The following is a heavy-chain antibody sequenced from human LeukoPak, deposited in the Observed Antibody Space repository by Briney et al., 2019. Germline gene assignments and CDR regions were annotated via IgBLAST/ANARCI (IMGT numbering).Heavy chain of an antibody. J-gene: IGHJ4*02. CDR1: GGNFMNSA. CDR2: IIPILNIA. Sequence: GASVKVSCKASGGNFMNSAISWVRQAPGQGPEWMGRIIPILNIANYAQKFQGRVTITADKSTSTAYMELSSLRSEDTAVYYCARDSYDSSGYYFPVFDYWGQGTLVTVSS. D-gene: IGHD3-22*01. CDR3: ARDSYDSSGYYFPVFDY. V-gene: IGHV1-69*04.